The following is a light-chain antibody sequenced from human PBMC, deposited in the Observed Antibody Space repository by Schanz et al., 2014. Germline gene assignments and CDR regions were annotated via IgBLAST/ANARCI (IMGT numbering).Light chain of an antibody. Sequence: IVLTQSPGTLSLSPGERATLSCRTSQSLSNSQLAWYRQTPGHPPKLLIYGSFTRAAGVPDRFSGSGSGPEFTLTISELQAEDFAVYYCQQRVHWPPLTFGGGTKVEIK. CDR2: GSF. V-gene: IGKV3D-20*02. CDR3: QQRVHWPPLT. CDR1: QSLSNSQ. J-gene: IGKJ4*01.